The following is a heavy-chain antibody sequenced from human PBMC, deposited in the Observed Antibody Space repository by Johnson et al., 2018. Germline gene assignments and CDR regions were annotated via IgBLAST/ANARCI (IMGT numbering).Heavy chain of an antibody. CDR3: TTINYAAFDI. J-gene: IGHJ3*02. D-gene: IGHD3-16*01. V-gene: IGHV3-15*01. Sequence: EVQLVESGGGLVKPGGSLRLSCAASGFTVSNAWMSWVRQAPGKGLEWVGRIKSKTDGGTTDYAAPVKGRFTISRDDSKNMVYPQMSSLKTEDTAIYYCTTINYAAFDIWGQGTLITVSA. CDR2: IKSKTDGGTT. CDR1: GFTVSNAW.